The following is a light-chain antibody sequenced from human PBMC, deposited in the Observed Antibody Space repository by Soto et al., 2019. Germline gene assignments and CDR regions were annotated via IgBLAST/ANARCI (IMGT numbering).Light chain of an antibody. CDR3: GTWDVSLSAGV. Sequence: SVLIQPPSVSAAPGQKVTISCSGSYSNIGNNYLSWYQQLPGTVPKLLIYDDNKRPSGIPDRFSASKSDTSATLDITGLQTGDEAYYYCGTWDVSLSAGVFGGGTQLTVL. V-gene: IGLV1-51*01. CDR2: DDN. J-gene: IGLJ3*02. CDR1: YSNIGNNY.